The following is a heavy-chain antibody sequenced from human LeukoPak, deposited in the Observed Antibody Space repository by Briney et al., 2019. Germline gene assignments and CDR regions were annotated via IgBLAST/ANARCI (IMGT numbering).Heavy chain of an antibody. CDR3: AGYDYVWGSYAL. J-gene: IGHJ4*02. CDR2: IYYSGST. CDR1: GGSISSSSYY. D-gene: IGHD3-16*01. Sequence: SEILSLTCTVSGGSISSSSYYWGWIRQPPGKGLEWIGSIYYSGSTYYNPSLKSRVTISVDTSKNQFSLKLSSVTAADTAVYYCAGYDYVWGSYALWGQGTLVTVSS. V-gene: IGHV4-39*07.